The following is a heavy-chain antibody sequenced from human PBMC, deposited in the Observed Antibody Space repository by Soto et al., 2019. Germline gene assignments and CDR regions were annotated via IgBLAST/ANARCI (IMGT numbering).Heavy chain of an antibody. CDR3: ARDPSYYGMDV. CDR2: INAGNGNT. V-gene: IGHV1-3*05. CDR1: GYTFTSYA. Sequence: QVQLVQSGAEEKKPGASVKVSCTASGYTFTSYAMHWVRQAPGQRLEWMGWINAGNGNTKYSQKFQGRVTITRDTSASTAYMELSSLRSEDTAVYYCARDPSYYGMDVWGQGTTVTVSS. J-gene: IGHJ6*02.